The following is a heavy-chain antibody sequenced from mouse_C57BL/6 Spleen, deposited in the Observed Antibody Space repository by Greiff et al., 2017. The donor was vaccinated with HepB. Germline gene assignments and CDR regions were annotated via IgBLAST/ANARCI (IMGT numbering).Heavy chain of an antibody. CDR1: GYAFSSSW. Sequence: VQLQQSGPELVKPGASVKISCKASGYAFSSSWMNWVKQRPGKGLEWIGRIYPGDGDTNYNGKFKGKATLTADKSSSTAYMQLSSLTSEDSAVYFCARDGKRGGYAMDYWGQGTSVTVSS. CDR3: ARDGKRGGYAMDY. V-gene: IGHV1-82*01. CDR2: IYPGDGDT. J-gene: IGHJ4*01. D-gene: IGHD2-1*01.